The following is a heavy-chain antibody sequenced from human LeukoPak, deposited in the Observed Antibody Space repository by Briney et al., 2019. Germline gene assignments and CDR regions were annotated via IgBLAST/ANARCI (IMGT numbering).Heavy chain of an antibody. CDR3: ARGPGTWYYY. J-gene: IGHJ4*02. CDR1: GGSFSGYY. Sequence: PSETLSLTCAVYGGSFSGYYWSWIRQPPGKGLEWIGEINHSGSTNYNPSLKSRVTISIDTSKNQFSLKLRSVTAADTAVYYCARGPGTWYYYWGQGTLVTVSS. V-gene: IGHV4-34*01. CDR2: INHSGST. D-gene: IGHD6-13*01.